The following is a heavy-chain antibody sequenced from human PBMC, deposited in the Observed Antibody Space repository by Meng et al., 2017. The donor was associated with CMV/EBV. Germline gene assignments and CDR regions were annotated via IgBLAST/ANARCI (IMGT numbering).Heavy chain of an antibody. Sequence: ITLKESGPPLAKPTQTLTLTCTFSGFSLSTSGVGVGWIRQPPGKALEWLALIYWDDDKRYSPSLKSRLTITKDTSKNQVVLTMTNMDPVDTATYYCAHRGRIAAAGTDWFDPWGQGTLVTVSS. D-gene: IGHD6-13*01. CDR2: IYWDDDK. J-gene: IGHJ5*02. V-gene: IGHV2-5*02. CDR3: AHRGRIAAAGTDWFDP. CDR1: GFSLSTSGVG.